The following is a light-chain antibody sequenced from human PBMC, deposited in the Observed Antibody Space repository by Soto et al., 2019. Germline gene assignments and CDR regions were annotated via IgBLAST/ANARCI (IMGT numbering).Light chain of an antibody. J-gene: IGKJ1*01. V-gene: IGKV3-11*01. CDR1: QSIRSS. Sequence: VLTQSPATLSLSPWERATLSCRASQSIRSSVAWYQQKPGQPPRLLIFDDSKRATGIPARFSGSGSGTDFTLTISSLEPEDFAVYYCQQRSSWPPAFGLGTKVEVK. CDR3: QQRSSWPPA. CDR2: DDS.